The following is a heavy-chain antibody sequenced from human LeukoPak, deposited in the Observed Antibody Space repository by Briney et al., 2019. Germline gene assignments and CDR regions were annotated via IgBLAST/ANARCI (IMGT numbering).Heavy chain of an antibody. CDR3: ARDSPDGYTHGHYYYNIDV. CDR2: IYHSGST. Sequence: PSETLSLTCTVSGYSISSGYYWGWIRQPPGKGLEWIGSIYHSGSTYYNPSLKSRVTISVDTSKNQFSLRLSSVTAADTAVYYCARDSPDGYTHGHYYYNIDVWGKGTTVTVSS. V-gene: IGHV4-38-2*02. CDR1: GYSISSGYY. J-gene: IGHJ6*03. D-gene: IGHD5-18*01.